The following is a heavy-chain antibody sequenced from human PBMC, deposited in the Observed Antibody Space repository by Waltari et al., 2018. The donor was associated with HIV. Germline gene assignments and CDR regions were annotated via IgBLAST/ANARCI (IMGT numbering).Heavy chain of an antibody. V-gene: IGHV4-61*02. D-gene: IGHD3-3*02. CDR2: IYSSGSV. Sequence: QVQLQESGPGLLKPSQTLSLTCTVSALSIRRGSFSWSWIRQSAGKTLEWIGRIYSSGSVNYNSSVESRVTISRDTSKNQFSLLLTSVTAADSAIYYCARLSGSKGFDYWGQGTLVTVSS. CDR3: ARLSGSKGFDY. J-gene: IGHJ4*01. CDR1: ALSIRRGSFS.